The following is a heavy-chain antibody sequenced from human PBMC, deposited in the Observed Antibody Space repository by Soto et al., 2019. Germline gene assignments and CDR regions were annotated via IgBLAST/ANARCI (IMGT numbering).Heavy chain of an antibody. CDR1: GYTFTSYG. J-gene: IGHJ6*02. Sequence: QVQLVQSGAEVKKPGASVKVSCKASGYTFTSYGISWVRQAPGQGLEWMGWIRAYNGNTNYAQKLQGRVIMTTDTSTSRAYMELRSLISDDTAGYYCAGDRPTMDVWGQGTTVTVSS. CDR3: AGDRPTMDV. CDR2: IRAYNGNT. V-gene: IGHV1-18*01.